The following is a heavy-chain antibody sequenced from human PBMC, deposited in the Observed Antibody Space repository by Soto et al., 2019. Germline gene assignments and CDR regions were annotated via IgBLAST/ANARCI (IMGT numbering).Heavy chain of an antibody. D-gene: IGHD2-15*01. CDR1: GGTFSSYA. Sequence: QVQLVQSGAEVKKPGSSVQVSCKASGGTFSSYAISWVRQAPGQGLEWMGGIFPIFGTANYAQKVQGRVTITADESTSTAYMELSSLGSEDEAVYYCARDLTIGYCSGGSCYSKACDYWGQGTLVTVSS. CDR2: IFPIFGTA. V-gene: IGHV1-69*01. CDR3: ARDLTIGYCSGGSCYSKACDY. J-gene: IGHJ4*02.